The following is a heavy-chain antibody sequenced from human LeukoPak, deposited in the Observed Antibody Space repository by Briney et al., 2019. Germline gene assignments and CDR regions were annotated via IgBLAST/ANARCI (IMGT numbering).Heavy chain of an antibody. CDR3: ASSPYSSGWAPFDY. J-gene: IGHJ4*02. CDR2: IYYSGST. CDR1: GGSISSYY. V-gene: IGHV4-59*08. Sequence: SETLSLTCTVSGGSISSYYWSWLRQPPGKGLEWIGYIYYSGSTNYNPSLKSRVTISVDTSKNQFPLKLSSVTAADTAVYYCASSPYSSGWAPFDYWGQGTLVTVSS. D-gene: IGHD6-19*01.